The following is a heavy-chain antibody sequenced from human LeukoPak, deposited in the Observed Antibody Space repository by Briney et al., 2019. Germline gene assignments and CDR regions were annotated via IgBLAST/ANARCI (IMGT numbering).Heavy chain of an antibody. V-gene: IGHV3-21*06. CDR1: GFTFSSYE. CDR2: MSSSGLYI. CDR3: ARAQLGYNWFDP. Sequence: SGGSLRLSCAASGFTFSSYEMNWVRQAPGKGLEWVSSMSSSGLYIYYADSVKGRFTISRDNANNTLYLQMNSLRADDTAVYFCARAQLGYNWFDPWGQGTLVTVSS. D-gene: IGHD1-1*01. J-gene: IGHJ5*02.